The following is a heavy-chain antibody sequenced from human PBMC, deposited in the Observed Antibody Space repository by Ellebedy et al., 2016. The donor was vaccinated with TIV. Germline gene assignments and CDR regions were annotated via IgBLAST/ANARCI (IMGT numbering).Heavy chain of an antibody. CDR3: ARIKAAEWLHRTRYYYYFAVDV. CDR1: GFLLSTSGMC. Sequence: SGPTLVKPTQTLTLTCTFSGFLLSTSGMCVSWIRQPPGKALEWLALIDWDDDKYYSTSLKTRLTLSKDSSNNQVVLTMTNVDPVDTATYYCARIKAAEWLHRTRYYYYFAVDVWGQGTTVTVSS. D-gene: IGHD3-3*01. J-gene: IGHJ6*02. V-gene: IGHV2-70*01. CDR2: IDWDDDK.